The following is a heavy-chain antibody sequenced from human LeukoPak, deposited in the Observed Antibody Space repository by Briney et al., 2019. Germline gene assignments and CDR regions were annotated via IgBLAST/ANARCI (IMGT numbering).Heavy chain of an antibody. CDR2: IYYSGST. CDR1: GGSISSYY. CDR3: ARSYEGYLSFYYYYGMDV. Sequence: SETLSLTCTVPGGSISSYYWSWIRQPPGKGLGWIGYIYYSGSTNYNPSLKSRVTISVDTSKNQFSLKLSSVTAADTAVYYCARSYEGYLSFYYYYGMDVWGQGTTVTVSS. D-gene: IGHD5-18*01. V-gene: IGHV4-59*08. J-gene: IGHJ6*02.